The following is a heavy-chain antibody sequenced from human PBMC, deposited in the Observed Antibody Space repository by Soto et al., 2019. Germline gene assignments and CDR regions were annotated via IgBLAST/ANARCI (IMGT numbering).Heavy chain of an antibody. CDR1: SGSITDYY. J-gene: IGHJ4*02. CDR3: ARWNEGSDY. CDR2: IYYTGAT. D-gene: IGHD1-1*01. Sequence: QVQLQESGPGLVKPSETLSLTCTVSSGSITDYYWSWIRQPPGKGLELIGYIYYTGATYYNPSLNSRVTILVDTFKNQFSLKLNSVTAADTAIYYCARWNEGSDYWGQGILVTVSS. V-gene: IGHV4-59*08.